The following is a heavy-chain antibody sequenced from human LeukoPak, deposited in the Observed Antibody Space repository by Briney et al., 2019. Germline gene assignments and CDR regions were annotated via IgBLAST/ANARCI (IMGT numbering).Heavy chain of an antibody. CDR2: INHSGST. CDR3: ARSLDTAMVTYNY. Sequence: PSETLSHTCAVYGGSFSGFYWSWIRQPPGKGLEWIGEINHSGSTNYNPSLKSRVTISVDTSKNQFSLKLSSVTAADTAVYYCARSLDTAMVTYNYWGQGTLVSVSS. J-gene: IGHJ4*02. D-gene: IGHD5-18*01. V-gene: IGHV4-34*01. CDR1: GGSFSGFY.